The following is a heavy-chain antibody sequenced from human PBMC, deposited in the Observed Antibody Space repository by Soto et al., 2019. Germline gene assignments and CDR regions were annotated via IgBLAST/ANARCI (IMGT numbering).Heavy chain of an antibody. CDR1: GFTFSSYS. V-gene: IGHV3-23*01. Sequence: EVQLSESGGGLVQPGGSLRLSCAASGFTFSSYSMSWVRQAPGKGPEWVSAINPSGDSTYYADSVKGRLTISRDNSKNTLYLQMDSLRAEDTAIYYCAKRPKAGRPVDVWGKGTTVTVSS. CDR2: INPSGDST. CDR3: AKRPKAGRPVDV. J-gene: IGHJ6*04. D-gene: IGHD6-6*01.